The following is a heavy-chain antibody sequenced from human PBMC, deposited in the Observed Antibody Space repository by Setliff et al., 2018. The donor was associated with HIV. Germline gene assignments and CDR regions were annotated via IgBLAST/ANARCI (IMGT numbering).Heavy chain of an antibody. Sequence: ASVKVSCKASGYIFTDYFIHWVRQAPGQGLEWMGWIGVYNGNTDYAQKVQGRVTMTTDTSTSTAYMELSSLRSEDTAVYYCARGALAIAARPVDAFDIWGQGTMVTVSS. CDR1: GYIFTDYF. CDR3: ARGALAIAARPVDAFDI. J-gene: IGHJ3*02. D-gene: IGHD6-6*01. V-gene: IGHV1-18*04. CDR2: IGVYNGNT.